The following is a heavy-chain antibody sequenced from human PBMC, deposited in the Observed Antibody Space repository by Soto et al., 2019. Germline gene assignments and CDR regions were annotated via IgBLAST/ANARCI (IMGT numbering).Heavy chain of an antibody. J-gene: IGHJ4*02. CDR2: IYYSGST. CDR3: ARGDGFGPHFDY. V-gene: IGHV4-31*03. CDR1: GGSISSGGYY. Sequence: QVQLQESGPGLMKPSQTLSLTCTVSGGSISSGGYYWSWIRQHPGKGLEWIGYIYYSGSTYYNPSLKSRVTISVDTSKNQFSLKLSSVTAADTAVYYCARGDGFGPHFDYWGQGTLVTVSS. D-gene: IGHD3-10*01.